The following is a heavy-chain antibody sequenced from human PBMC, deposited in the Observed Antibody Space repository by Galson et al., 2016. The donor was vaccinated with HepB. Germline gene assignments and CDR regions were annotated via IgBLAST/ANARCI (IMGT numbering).Heavy chain of an antibody. CDR2: INPNSGGA. Sequence: SVKVSCKASGYTFTGYYMHWVRQAPGQGLEWMGRINPNSGGAYYAQNFQGRVTMTWDTSISTAYMELSRLRSDDTAVYYCARDLCTNGVCYNHYWGQGTLVTVSS. D-gene: IGHD2-8*01. J-gene: IGHJ4*02. CDR1: GYTFTGYY. V-gene: IGHV1-2*06. CDR3: ARDLCTNGVCYNHY.